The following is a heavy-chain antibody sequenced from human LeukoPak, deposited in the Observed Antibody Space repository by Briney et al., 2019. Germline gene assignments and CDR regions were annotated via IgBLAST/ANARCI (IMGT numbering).Heavy chain of an antibody. CDR2: ISFDGSNK. CDR3: AKVKAVAGTNFDY. J-gene: IGHJ4*02. CDR1: GFTFSSNG. V-gene: IGHV3-30*18. Sequence: PGGSLRLSCAASGFTFSSNGMHWIRQAPGKGLEWVAVISFDGSNKYYADSVKGRFTISRDNSKNTLYLQMNSLRAEDTAVYYCAKVKAVAGTNFDYWGQGTLVTVSS. D-gene: IGHD6-19*01.